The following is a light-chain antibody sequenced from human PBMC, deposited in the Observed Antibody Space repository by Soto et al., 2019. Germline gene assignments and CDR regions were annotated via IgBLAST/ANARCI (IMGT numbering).Light chain of an antibody. Sequence: QSVLTQPASVSGSPGQSLTISCTGTSSDVGGYNYVSWYQQHPGKAPKLMIYEVSNRPSGVSNRFSGSKSGNTASLTISGLQAEDEADYYCNSYTSSSLYVFGTGTKLTVL. V-gene: IGLV2-14*01. CDR3: NSYTSSSLYV. CDR1: SSDVGGYNY. CDR2: EVS. J-gene: IGLJ1*01.